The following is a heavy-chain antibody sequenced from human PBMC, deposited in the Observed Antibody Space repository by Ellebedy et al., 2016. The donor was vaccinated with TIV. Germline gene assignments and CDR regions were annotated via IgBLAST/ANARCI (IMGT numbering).Heavy chain of an antibody. D-gene: IGHD4-17*01. CDR3: ARALPHGDFDY. J-gene: IGHJ4*02. V-gene: IGHV4-34*01. CDR2: INHSGST. CDR1: GGSISSYY. Sequence: SETLSLXXTVSGGSISSYYWSWIRQPPGKGLEWIGEINHSGSTNYNPSLKSRVTISVDTSKNQFSLKLSSVTAADTAVYYCARALPHGDFDYWGQGTLVTVSS.